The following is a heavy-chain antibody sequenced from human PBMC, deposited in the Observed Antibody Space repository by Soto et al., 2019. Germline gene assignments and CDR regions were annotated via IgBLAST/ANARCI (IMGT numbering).Heavy chain of an antibody. CDR3: AKITYYYDSSAYYTPEDI. CDR2: ISGGGERT. D-gene: IGHD3-22*01. V-gene: IGHV3-23*01. CDR1: GFTFSKYV. Sequence: HPGGSLRLSCEASGFTFSKYVVSWVRQAPGKGLKWVSSISGGGERTYYTDSVKGRLTISRDNSKNTMFPQMSSLRAEDTAIYYCAKITYYYDSSAYYTPEDIWGQGTMVTVSS. J-gene: IGHJ3*02.